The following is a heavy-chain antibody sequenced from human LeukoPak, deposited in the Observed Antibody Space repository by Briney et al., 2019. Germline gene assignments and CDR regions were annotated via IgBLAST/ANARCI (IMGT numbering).Heavy chain of an antibody. CDR3: AREWELSNHYYYYMDV. V-gene: IGHV3-21*01. J-gene: IGHJ6*03. D-gene: IGHD1-26*01. CDR2: ISSSSSYI. CDR1: GFTFSSYS. Sequence: PGGSLRLSCAASGFTFSSYSMNWVRQAPGKGLEWVSSISSSSSYIYYADSVKGRFTISRDNAKNSLYLQMNSLRAEDTAVYYCAREWELSNHYYYYMDVWGKGTTVTVSS.